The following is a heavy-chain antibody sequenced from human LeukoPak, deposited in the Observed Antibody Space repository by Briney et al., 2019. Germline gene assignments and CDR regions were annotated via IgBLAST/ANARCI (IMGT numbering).Heavy chain of an antibody. Sequence: ASVKVSCKASGGTFSSYAISWVRQAPGQGLEWMGGIIPMFGTANYAQKFQDRVTITADKSTSTAYMELSSLRSEDTAVYYCARVVGLTGYSSTWYSGYYYYMDVWGKGTTVTVSS. D-gene: IGHD6-13*01. J-gene: IGHJ6*03. V-gene: IGHV1-69*06. CDR1: GGTFSSYA. CDR2: IIPMFGTA. CDR3: ARVVGLTGYSSTWYSGYYYYMDV.